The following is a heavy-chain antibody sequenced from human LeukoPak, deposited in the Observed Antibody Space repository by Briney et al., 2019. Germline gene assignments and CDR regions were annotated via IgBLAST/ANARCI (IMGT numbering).Heavy chain of an antibody. J-gene: IGHJ4*02. CDR2: IKSKTDGGTT. CDR3: TTRVWFGELGIDY. D-gene: IGHD3-10*01. Sequence: GGSLRLSCAASGFTFSNAWTSWVRQAPGKGLEWVGRIKSKTDGGTTDYAAPVKGRFTISRDDSKNTPYLQMNSLKTEDTAVYYCTTRVWFGELGIDYWGQGTLVTVSS. CDR1: GFTFSNAW. V-gene: IGHV3-15*01.